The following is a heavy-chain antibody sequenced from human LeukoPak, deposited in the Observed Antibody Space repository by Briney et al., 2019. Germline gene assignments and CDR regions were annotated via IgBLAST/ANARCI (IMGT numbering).Heavy chain of an antibody. CDR2: ISYDGANK. CDR1: GFAFSSYT. V-gene: IGHV3-30-3*01. CDR3: ASPPGGMGV. J-gene: IGHJ6*02. Sequence: GGSLRLSCAASGFAFSSYTMHWVRQAPGKGLEWVAVISYDGANKFYADSVKGRFTISRDDSKNTLCLHMNSLRPEDTAVYYCASPPGGMGVWGQGTTVTVSS.